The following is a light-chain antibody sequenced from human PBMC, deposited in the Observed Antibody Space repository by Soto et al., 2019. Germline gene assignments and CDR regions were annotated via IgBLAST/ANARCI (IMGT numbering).Light chain of an antibody. CDR3: QQYNSYSPWT. J-gene: IGKJ1*01. Sequence: DIQMTQSPSTLSASVGDRVTITCRASQSISSWLAWYQQKPGKAPKLLIYDASSLESGVPSRFSGSGXGTEFTLTISSLXPXXXATYYCQQYNSYSPWTFGQGTKVEIK. V-gene: IGKV1-5*01. CDR2: DAS. CDR1: QSISSW.